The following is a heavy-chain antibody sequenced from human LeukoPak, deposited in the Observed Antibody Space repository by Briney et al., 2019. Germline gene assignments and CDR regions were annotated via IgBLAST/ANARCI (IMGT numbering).Heavy chain of an antibody. J-gene: IGHJ4*02. Sequence: RPGRSLRLSCTASGFTFGDYAMSWVRQAPGKGLEWVGFIRSKAYGGTTEYAASVKGRFTISRDDSKSIAYLRMNSLKTEDTAVYYCTRDAMSSGLFDYWGQGTLVTVSS. V-gene: IGHV3-49*04. CDR1: GFTFGDYA. D-gene: IGHD6-19*01. CDR3: TRDAMSSGLFDY. CDR2: IRSKAYGGTT.